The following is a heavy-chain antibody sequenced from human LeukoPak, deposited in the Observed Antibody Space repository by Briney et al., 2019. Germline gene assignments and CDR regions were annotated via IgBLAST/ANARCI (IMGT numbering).Heavy chain of an antibody. D-gene: IGHD5-18*01. CDR2: ISFSGANS. CDR3: AKALGYRYGPNDAFDI. CDR1: GFTFSDSA. V-gene: IGHV3-23*01. J-gene: IGHJ3*02. Sequence: PGGSLRLSCAASGFTFSDSAMTWVRQAPGKGLDWVSLISFSGANSYYADSVTGRFTISRDNSKNTLYLQMNSLRAEDTAVYYCAKALGYRYGPNDAFDIWGQGTMVTVSS.